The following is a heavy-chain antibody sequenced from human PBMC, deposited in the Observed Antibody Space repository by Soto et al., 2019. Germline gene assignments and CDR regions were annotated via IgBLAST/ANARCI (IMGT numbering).Heavy chain of an antibody. Sequence: QAHLVESGGGVVQPGRSLRLSCAASGFTFTSYGMHRVRQAPGTRLEWVAVISYDGGLQHYADSVKGPITTSGDNSKNVVLLLMTNLRAEYTAVYYCVSDRGYGHASAPYSWGQGTLVSVSS. CDR2: ISYDGGLQ. CDR1: GFTFTSYG. D-gene: IGHD5-18*01. CDR3: VSDRGYGHASAPYS. J-gene: IGHJ4*02. V-gene: IGHV3-30*03.